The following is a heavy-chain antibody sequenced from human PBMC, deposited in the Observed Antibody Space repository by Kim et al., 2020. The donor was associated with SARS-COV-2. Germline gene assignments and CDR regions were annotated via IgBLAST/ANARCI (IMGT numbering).Heavy chain of an antibody. CDR3: ARGGYSSGWPAGGDY. J-gene: IGHJ4*02. V-gene: IGHV1-3*01. Sequence: ASVKVSCKASGYTFTSYAMHWVRQAPGQRLEWMGWINAGNGNTKYSQKFQGRVTITRDTSASTAYMELSSLRSEDTAVYYCARGGYSSGWPAGGDYWGQGTLVTVSS. CDR2: INAGNGNT. CDR1: GYTFTSYA. D-gene: IGHD6-19*01.